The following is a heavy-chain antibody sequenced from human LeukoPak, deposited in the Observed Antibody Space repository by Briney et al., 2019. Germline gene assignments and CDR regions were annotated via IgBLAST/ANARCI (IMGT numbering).Heavy chain of an antibody. D-gene: IGHD3-22*01. CDR3: AKDEYFYDGSAYFRYWFFDL. CDR1: GFTFSSYG. Sequence: GGSLRLSCAASGFTFSSYGMHWVRQAPGKGLEWVAFIRYDGSNKYYADSVKGRFTISRDNSKNTLYLQMNSLRAEDTAVYYCAKDEYFYDGSAYFRYWFFDLWGRGALVSVSS. V-gene: IGHV3-30*02. CDR2: IRYDGSNK. J-gene: IGHJ2*01.